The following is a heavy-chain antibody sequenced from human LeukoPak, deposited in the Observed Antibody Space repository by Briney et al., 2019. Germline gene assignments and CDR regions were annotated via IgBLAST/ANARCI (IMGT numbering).Heavy chain of an antibody. CDR3: ARELSRGYNWFDP. D-gene: IGHD3-10*01. Sequence: PSQTLSLTCTVSGGSISSGSYYWSWIRQPAGKGLEWIGRIYTSGSTNYNPSLKSRVTISVDTSKNQFSLKLSSVTAADTAVYYCARELSRGYNWFDPWGQGTLDTVSS. CDR2: IYTSGST. J-gene: IGHJ5*02. CDR1: GGSISSGSYY. V-gene: IGHV4-61*02.